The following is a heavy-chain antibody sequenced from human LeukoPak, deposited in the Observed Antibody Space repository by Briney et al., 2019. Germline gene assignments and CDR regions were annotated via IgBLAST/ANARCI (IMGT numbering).Heavy chain of an antibody. J-gene: IGHJ4*02. CDR2: IIPILGIA. Sequence: SVKVSCKASGYTFTSYGISWVRQAPGQGLEWMGRIIPILGIANYAQKFQGRVTITADKSTSTAYMELSSLRSEDTAVYYCARDEAIGATFVYWGQGTLVTVSS. CDR1: GYTFTSYG. CDR3: ARDEAIGATFVY. D-gene: IGHD1-26*01. V-gene: IGHV1-69*04.